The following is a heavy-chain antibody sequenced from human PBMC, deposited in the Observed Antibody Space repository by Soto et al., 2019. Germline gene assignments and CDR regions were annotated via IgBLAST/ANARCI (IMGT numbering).Heavy chain of an antibody. CDR3: ARAVGGTRLDY. CDR1: GYTFSSYD. Sequence: QVQLVQSGAEVKKPGASVKVSCKASGYTFSSYDINWVRQATGQGLEWMGWMNPNSGNTVYVQKYLGSVTMTRNTAISTAYMELSRLRFGDTAVYYCARAVGGTRLDYWGQGTLVTVSS. J-gene: IGHJ4*02. V-gene: IGHV1-8*01. D-gene: IGHD1-26*01. CDR2: MNPNSGNT.